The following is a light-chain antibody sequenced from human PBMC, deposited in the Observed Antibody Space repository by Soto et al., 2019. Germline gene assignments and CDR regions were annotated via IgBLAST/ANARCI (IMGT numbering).Light chain of an antibody. Sequence: DIQMTQSPSSLSASVGDRVTITCRASRSISIYLNWYQQKPGKAPKLLIYAASSLQSGVPSRFSGSGSGTDFTLTISSLQPEDFATYYCQQSYSTPGYTSGHGTKLEIK. CDR2: AAS. CDR1: RSISIY. J-gene: IGKJ2*01. V-gene: IGKV1-39*01. CDR3: QQSYSTPGYT.